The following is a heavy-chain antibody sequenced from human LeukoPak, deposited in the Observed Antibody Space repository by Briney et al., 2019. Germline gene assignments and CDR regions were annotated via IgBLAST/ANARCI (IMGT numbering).Heavy chain of an antibody. D-gene: IGHD2-15*01. J-gene: IGHJ5*02. Sequence: RSSETLSLTCAVSGGSISSSNWWSWVRQPPGKGLEWIGEIYHSGSTNYNPSLKSRVTISVDKSNNQFSLKLSSVTAADTAVYYCARGLGYCSGGSCYPGFWFDPWGQGTLVTVSS. V-gene: IGHV4-4*02. CDR3: ARGLGYCSGGSCYPGFWFDP. CDR2: IYHSGST. CDR1: GGSISSSNW.